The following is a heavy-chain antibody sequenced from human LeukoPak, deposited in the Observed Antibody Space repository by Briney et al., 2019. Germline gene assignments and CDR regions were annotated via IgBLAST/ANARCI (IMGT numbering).Heavy chain of an antibody. D-gene: IGHD3-10*01. J-gene: IGHJ4*02. CDR1: GFTFSSYG. CDR3: AKDPYYYGSGSYGRGYYFDY. Sequence: GGSLRLSCAASGFTFSSYGMHWVRQAPGKGLEWVAFIRYDGSNKYYADSVKGRFTISRDNSKNTLYLQMNSLRAEDTAVYYCAKDPYYYGSGSYGRGYYFDYWGQGTLVTASS. V-gene: IGHV3-30*02. CDR2: IRYDGSNK.